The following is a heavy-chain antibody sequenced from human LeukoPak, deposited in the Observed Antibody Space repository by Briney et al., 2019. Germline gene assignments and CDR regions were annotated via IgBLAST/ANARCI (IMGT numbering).Heavy chain of an antibody. CDR3: ARRYCSGGSCYSVDY. J-gene: IGHJ4*02. CDR2: INKDGREK. D-gene: IGHD2-15*01. CDR1: GFTFSSYW. Sequence: PGGSLRLSCVASGFTFSSYWMSWVRQAPGRGLEWVANINKDGREKYYLDSVKGRFTISRDNAMDSLYLQMNSLRAEDTAVYYCARRYCSGGSCYSVDYWGQGTLVTVSS. V-gene: IGHV3-7*01.